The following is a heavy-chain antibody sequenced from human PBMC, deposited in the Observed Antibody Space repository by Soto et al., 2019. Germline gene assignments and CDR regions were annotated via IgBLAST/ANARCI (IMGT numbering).Heavy chain of an antibody. Sequence: QVQLQESGPGLVKPSETLSLTCTVSGGSISRYYWSWIRQPAGKELEWIGSIHNSGSTNYNPSLKSRITMSVDTSENQISQRLSSVTASDSAVYYCARVGRGRYLLDPWGQGLLVNVS. V-gene: IGHV4-4*07. CDR3: ARVGRGRYLLDP. CDR1: GGSISRYY. CDR2: IHNSGST. D-gene: IGHD1-26*01. J-gene: IGHJ5*02.